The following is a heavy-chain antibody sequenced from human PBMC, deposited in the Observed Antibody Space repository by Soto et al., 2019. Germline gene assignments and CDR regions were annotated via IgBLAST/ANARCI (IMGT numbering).Heavy chain of an antibody. Sequence: QVQLVQSGNEVKKPWGSVKVSCKASGFPFLEFYIQWVRQAPGQGLEWMGFINPSGGGTTYAQQFQGRLTMTRDTSTSTVYMELISLRSEDTAIYYCARDKPFSAGYWGQGTLVT. CDR1: GFPFLEFY. CDR2: INPSGGGT. J-gene: IGHJ4*02. CDR3: ARDKPFSAGY. D-gene: IGHD3-3*02. V-gene: IGHV1-46*01.